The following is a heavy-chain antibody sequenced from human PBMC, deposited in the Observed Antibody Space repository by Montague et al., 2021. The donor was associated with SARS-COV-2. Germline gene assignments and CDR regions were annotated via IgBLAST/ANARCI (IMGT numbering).Heavy chain of an antibody. CDR1: GGSISSYC. J-gene: IGHJ6*03. CDR3: ARALVPEEWLFGGDYYYYMDV. CDR2: IYYSGST. Sequence: SETLSLTCTVSGGSISSYCRSWIRQPPGKGLEWIGYIYYSGSTNYNPSLKSRVTISVDTSKNQFSLKLSSMTAADTAVYYCARALVPEEWLFGGDYYYYMDVWGKGTTVTVSS. V-gene: IGHV4-59*01. D-gene: IGHD3-3*01.